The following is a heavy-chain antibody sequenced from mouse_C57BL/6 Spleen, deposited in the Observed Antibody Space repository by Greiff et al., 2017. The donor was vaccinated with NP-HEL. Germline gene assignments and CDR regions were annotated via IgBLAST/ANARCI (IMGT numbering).Heavy chain of an antibody. CDR3: EKDYDSSYFDY. CDR2: INPNYGGT. J-gene: IGHJ2*01. V-gene: IGHV1-26*01. Sequence: EVQLQQSGPELVKPGASVKISCKASGYTFTDYYMNWVKQSHGKSLEWIGDINPNYGGTSYNQKFKGKATLTVDKSSSTAYMELRSLTSEDSEVYYCEKDYDSSYFDYWGQGTTLTVSS. D-gene: IGHD1-1*01. CDR1: GYTFTDYY.